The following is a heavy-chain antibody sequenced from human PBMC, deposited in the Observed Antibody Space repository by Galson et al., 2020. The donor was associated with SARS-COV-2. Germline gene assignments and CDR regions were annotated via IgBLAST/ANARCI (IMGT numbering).Heavy chain of an antibody. CDR3: ARDGPLDYGDPWQYYYYGMDV. Sequence: GESLKISCAASGFTFSSYGMHWVRQAPGKGLEWVAVISYDGSNKYYADSVKGRFTISRDNSKNTLYLQMNSLRAEDTAVYYCARDGPLDYGDPWQYYYYGMDVWGQGTMVTVSS. V-gene: IGHV3-30*03. D-gene: IGHD4-17*01. CDR2: ISYDGSNK. CDR1: GFTFSSYG. J-gene: IGHJ6*02.